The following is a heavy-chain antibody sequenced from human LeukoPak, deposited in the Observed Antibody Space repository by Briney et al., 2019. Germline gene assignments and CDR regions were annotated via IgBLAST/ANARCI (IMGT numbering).Heavy chain of an antibody. CDR3: ARRGSGYDPRYYYGMDV. V-gene: IGHV4-34*01. CDR1: GGSFSGYY. Sequence: SETLSLTCAVYGGSFSGYYWSWIRQPPGKGLEWIGEINHSGSTNYNPSLKSRVTISVDTSKNQFSLKLSSVTAADTAVYYCARRGSGYDPRYYYGMDVWGQGTTVTVSS. CDR2: INHSGST. J-gene: IGHJ6*02. D-gene: IGHD5-12*01.